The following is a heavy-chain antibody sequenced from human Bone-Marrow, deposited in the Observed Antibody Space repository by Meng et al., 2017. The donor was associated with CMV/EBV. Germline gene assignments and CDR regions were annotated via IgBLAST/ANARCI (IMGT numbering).Heavy chain of an antibody. J-gene: IGHJ6*02. V-gene: IGHV3-30*02. CDR3: ARSYYDFWSGYRNYGMDV. Sequence: GGSLRLSCAASGFTFSSYGMHWVRQAPGKGLEGVAFIRYDGSNKYYADSVKGRFTISRDNSKNTLYLQMNSLRAEDTAVYYCARSYYDFWSGYRNYGMDVWGQGATVTVCS. D-gene: IGHD3-3*01. CDR1: GFTFSSYG. CDR2: IRYDGSNK.